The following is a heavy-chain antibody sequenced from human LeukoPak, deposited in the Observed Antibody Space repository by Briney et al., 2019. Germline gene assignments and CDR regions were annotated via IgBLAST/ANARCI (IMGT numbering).Heavy chain of an antibody. J-gene: IGHJ4*02. CDR3: AKVGGGGTMVRGVILTLDY. CDR2: IKQDGSEK. V-gene: IGHV3-7*03. Sequence: PGGSLRLSCAASGFTFSSYWMSWVRQAPGKGLEWVANIKQDGSEKYYVDSVKGRFTISRDNAKNSLYLQINSLRAEDTAVYYCAKVGGGGTMVRGVILTLDYWGQGTLVTVSS. D-gene: IGHD3-10*01. CDR1: GFTFSSYW.